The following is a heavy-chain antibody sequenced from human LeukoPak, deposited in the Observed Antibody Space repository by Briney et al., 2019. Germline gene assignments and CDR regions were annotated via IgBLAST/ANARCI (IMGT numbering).Heavy chain of an antibody. CDR3: AKVGYEDHSSDNTYYYYYGKDV. V-gene: IGHV3-30*18. CDR2: ISYDGSNK. J-gene: IGHJ6*02. CDR1: GFTFSSYG. Sequence: SGGSLRLSCAASGFTFSSYGMHWVRQAPGKGLEWVAVISYDGSNKYYADSVKGRFTISRDNSKNTLYLQMNSLRAEDTAVYYCAKVGYEDHSSDNTYYYYYGKDVWGQGTTVTVSS. D-gene: IGHD6-19*01.